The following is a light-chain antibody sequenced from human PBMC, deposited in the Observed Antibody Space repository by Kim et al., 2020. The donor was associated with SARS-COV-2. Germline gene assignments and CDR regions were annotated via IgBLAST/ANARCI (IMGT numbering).Light chain of an antibody. Sequence: PGERVPLSCRASQSVRNNLAWYQQRPGQAPRLLLYGASTRATDIPARFSGSGSGTEFTLTIRSLQSEDLAVYYCQQYNDWPLISFGGGTKVDIK. CDR1: QSVRNN. V-gene: IGKV3-15*01. J-gene: IGKJ4*01. CDR3: QQYNDWPLIS. CDR2: GAS.